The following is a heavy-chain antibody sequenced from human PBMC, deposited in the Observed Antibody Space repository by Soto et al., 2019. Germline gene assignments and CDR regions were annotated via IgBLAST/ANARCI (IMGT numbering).Heavy chain of an antibody. CDR1: GYTFSNFW. CDR2: IYPGDHET. Sequence: GESLKISCQSSGYTFSNFWIGWVRQLPGKGLGWMGIIYPGDHETRYSPSFHGKVTISADRSINTAYLQWNSLEASDTAFYFCARSPRSSPYFDYWGQGALVTVSS. D-gene: IGHD6-13*01. V-gene: IGHV5-51*01. CDR3: ARSPRSSPYFDY. J-gene: IGHJ4*02.